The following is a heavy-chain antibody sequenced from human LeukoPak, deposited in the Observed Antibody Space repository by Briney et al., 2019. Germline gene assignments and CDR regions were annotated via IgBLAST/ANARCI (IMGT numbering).Heavy chain of an antibody. CDR3: SRGGIAGRPVYYYYMDV. V-gene: IGHV3-21*01. J-gene: IGHJ6*03. D-gene: IGHD6-6*01. Sequence: GGSLRLSCAAWNFTFRKYTVQGPRQAPGEGREWVSSISAVSTYIYYADSVKGRFTISRDNVEKAAYLELSRLTAHNMAIYYCSRGGIAGRPVYYYYMDVWGKGTTVTVSS. CDR2: ISAVSTYI. CDR1: NFTFRKYT.